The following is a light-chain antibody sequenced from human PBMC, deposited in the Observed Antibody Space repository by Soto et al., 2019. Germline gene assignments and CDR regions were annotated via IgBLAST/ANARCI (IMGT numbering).Light chain of an antibody. Sequence: DIQMTQSPSSLSSSVGDRVTITCRASQMIRNLLNWYQYKPGTAPKLLIHATSKLQSGVPSRFSGNGSGTDFTLTISSLQPEDFATYYCQQSYSTPTITFGQGTRLEFK. CDR2: ATS. V-gene: IGKV1-39*01. J-gene: IGKJ5*01. CDR1: QMIRNL. CDR3: QQSYSTPTIT.